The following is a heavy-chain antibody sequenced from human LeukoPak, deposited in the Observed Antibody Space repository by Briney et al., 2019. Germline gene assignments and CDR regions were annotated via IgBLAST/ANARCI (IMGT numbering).Heavy chain of an antibody. J-gene: IGHJ4*02. D-gene: IGHD4/OR15-4a*01. CDR2: IKKDGSEK. V-gene: IGHV3-7*01. CDR3: ARDTLGEGEDANYAVYYFDY. Sequence: GGSLRLSCAASGFTFSSYWMSWVRQAPGKGLEWVANIKKDGSEKYYADSVKGRFTISRDNGKNSLDLQMNSLRADDTAFYYCARDTLGEGEDANYAVYYFDYWGQGTVVTVSS. CDR1: GFTFSSYW.